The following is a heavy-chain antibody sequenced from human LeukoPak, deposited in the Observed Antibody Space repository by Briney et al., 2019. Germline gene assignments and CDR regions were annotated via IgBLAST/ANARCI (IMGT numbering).Heavy chain of an antibody. CDR2: IYHSGST. CDR1: GGSISSSNW. D-gene: IGHD6-19*01. CDR3: ARGAYSSGWAYFDH. J-gene: IGHJ4*02. Sequence: PSETLSLTCAVSGGSISSSNWWSWVRQPPGKGLEWIGEIYHSGSTNYNPSLKSRVTISVDKSKNQFSLKLSSVTAADTAVYYCARGAYSSGWAYFDHWGQGTLVTVSS. V-gene: IGHV4-4*02.